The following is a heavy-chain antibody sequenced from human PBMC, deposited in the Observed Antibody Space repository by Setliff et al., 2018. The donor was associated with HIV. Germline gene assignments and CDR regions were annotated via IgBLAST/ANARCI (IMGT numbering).Heavy chain of an antibody. D-gene: IGHD3-9*01. Sequence: ASVKVSCKASGYTISARGVSWVRHVPGHGLEWMGWISGDTGDIKYSQRFEGRLTMTTETSTNTAYMELRSLRSDDTAVYYCAIDGLSYNILPGSIAYFHSGMDVWGQGTTVTVS. CDR2: ISGDTGDI. J-gene: IGHJ6*02. V-gene: IGHV1-18*01. CDR3: AIDGLSYNILPGSIAYFHSGMDV. CDR1: GYTISARG.